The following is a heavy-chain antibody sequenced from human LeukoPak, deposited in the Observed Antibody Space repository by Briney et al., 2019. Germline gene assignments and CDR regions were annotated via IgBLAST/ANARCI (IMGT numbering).Heavy chain of an antibody. CDR1: GFTFSSYG. V-gene: IGHV3-33*01. CDR2: IWYDGSNK. Sequence: GGSLRLSCAASGFTFSSYGMHWVRQAPGKGLEWVAVIWYDGSNKYYADSVKGRFTISRDNSKNTLYLQMNSLRAEDTAVYYCARDRLSGSYYLHFDYWGQGTLVTVSS. D-gene: IGHD3-10*01. J-gene: IGHJ4*02. CDR3: ARDRLSGSYYLHFDY.